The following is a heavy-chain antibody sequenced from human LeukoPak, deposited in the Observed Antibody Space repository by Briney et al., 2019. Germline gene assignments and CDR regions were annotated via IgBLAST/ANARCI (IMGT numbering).Heavy chain of an antibody. CDR1: GFTFDDYG. Sequence: GGSLRLSCAASGFTFDDYGMTWVRQAPGKGLEWVSGINWNGGSTGYADSVKGRFTISRDNTKNSLYLQMNSLRAEDTALYYCAAEHSNGWYFDLWGRGTLVTVSS. V-gene: IGHV3-20*04. J-gene: IGHJ2*01. CDR2: INWNGGST. D-gene: IGHD6-19*01. CDR3: AAEHSNGWYFDL.